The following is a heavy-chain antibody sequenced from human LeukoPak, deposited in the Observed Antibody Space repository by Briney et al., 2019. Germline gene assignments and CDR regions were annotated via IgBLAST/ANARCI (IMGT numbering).Heavy chain of an antibody. CDR2: ISYDGSNK. J-gene: IGHJ3*02. CDR3: AKGRPPIAVIGAFDI. D-gene: IGHD6-19*01. CDR1: GFTFSSYA. Sequence: GGSLRLSCAASGFTFSSYAMHWVRQAPGKGLEWVAVISYDGSNKYYADSVKGRFTISRDNSKNTLYLQMNSLRAEDTAVYYCAKGRPPIAVIGAFDIWGQGTMVTVSS. V-gene: IGHV3-30*04.